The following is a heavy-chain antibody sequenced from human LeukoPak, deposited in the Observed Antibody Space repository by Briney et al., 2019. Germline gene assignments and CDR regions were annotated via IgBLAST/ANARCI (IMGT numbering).Heavy chain of an antibody. CDR3: VKEHVDRAFTRSFEI. D-gene: IGHD3-10*01. Sequence: AGGSLRLSCAASGFTFSTNPMSWVRQAPGKGLEWVSAIRPDNTYHADSVKGRLTISRDDTKNTVYLNMNSPRAEDTARYYCVKEHVDRAFTRSFEIWGQGTVVTVSS. V-gene: IGHV3-23*01. CDR1: GFTFSTNP. J-gene: IGHJ3*02. CDR2: IRPDNT.